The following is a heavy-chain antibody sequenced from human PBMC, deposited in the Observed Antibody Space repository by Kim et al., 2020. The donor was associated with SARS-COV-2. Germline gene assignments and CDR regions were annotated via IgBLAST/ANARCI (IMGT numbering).Heavy chain of an antibody. CDR3: ARVGAEATRRVVMYYSGMDV. CDR1: GDSFGSFA. V-gene: IGHV1-69*13. Sequence: SVKVSCKASGDSFGSFAISWVRQAPGQGLEWMGGIVPMLGTPNYAQKFQDRVTITADESTTTAFMELSSLRSEDTAVYFCARVGAEATRRVVMYYSGMDVWGKGTTVTVSA. D-gene: IGHD6-6*01. J-gene: IGHJ6*04. CDR2: IVPMLGTP.